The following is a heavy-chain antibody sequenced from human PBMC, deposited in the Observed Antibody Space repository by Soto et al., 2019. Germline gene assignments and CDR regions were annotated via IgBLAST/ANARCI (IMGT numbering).Heavy chain of an antibody. J-gene: IGHJ6*03. CDR2: IIPILGIA. CDR1: GGTFSSYT. CDR3: ARSPTVTTSGKANYYYYMDV. D-gene: IGHD4-17*01. Sequence: QVQLVQSGAEVKKPGSSVKVSCKASGGTFSSYTISWGRQAPGQGLEWMGRIIPILGIANYAQKFQGRVTITADKSTSTAYMELSSLRSEDTAVYYCARSPTVTTSGKANYYYYMDVWGKGTTVTVSS. V-gene: IGHV1-69*02.